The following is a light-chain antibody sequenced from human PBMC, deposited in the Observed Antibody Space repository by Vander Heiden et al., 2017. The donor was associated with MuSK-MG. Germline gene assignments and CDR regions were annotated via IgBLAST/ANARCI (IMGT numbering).Light chain of an antibody. J-gene: IGKJ4*01. CDR2: GAS. CDR1: QSVAGSQ. CDR3: QQDGRSPLT. Sequence: EIVLTQSPGTLSLSPGERATLSCRASQSVAGSQLAWHQQKPGQSPRLLIYGASNRATGIPDRFSGSGSGTDFTLTISRLEPEDFAVYYCQQDGRSPLTFGGGTKVEIK. V-gene: IGKV3-20*01.